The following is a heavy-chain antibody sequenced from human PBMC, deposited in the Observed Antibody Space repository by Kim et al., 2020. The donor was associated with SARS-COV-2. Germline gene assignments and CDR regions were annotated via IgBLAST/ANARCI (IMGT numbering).Heavy chain of an antibody. J-gene: IGHJ4*02. CDR2: ISGSGGRT. CDR3: AKTHYGDYEESLDY. D-gene: IGHD4-17*01. Sequence: GGSLRLSCAASGFIFSNYAMSWVRQAPGKGLEWVSVISGSGGRTYYADSVKGRFTISRDNSNKTLYLQMNSLRAEETAVYYCAKTHYGDYEESLDYWGQGTLVTVSS. CDR1: GFIFSNYA. V-gene: IGHV3-23*01.